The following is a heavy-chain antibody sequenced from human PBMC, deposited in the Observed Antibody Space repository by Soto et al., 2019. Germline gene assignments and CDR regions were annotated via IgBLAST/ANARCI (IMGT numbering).Heavy chain of an antibody. D-gene: IGHD2-2*01. V-gene: IGHV1-69*01. J-gene: IGHJ4*02. Sequence: QVQLVQSGAEVKKPGSSVKVSCKASGGTFSSYAISWVRQAPGQGLEWMGGIIPIFGTANYAQKFQGRVTITADESTSTAYMELSSLRSEDTAVYYCAREGGLGYCSSTSCYAYMMGYFDYWGQGTLVTVSS. CDR2: IIPIFGTA. CDR3: AREGGLGYCSSTSCYAYMMGYFDY. CDR1: GGTFSSYA.